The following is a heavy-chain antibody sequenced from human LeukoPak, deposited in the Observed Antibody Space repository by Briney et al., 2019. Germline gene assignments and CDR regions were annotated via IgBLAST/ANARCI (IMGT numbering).Heavy chain of an antibody. V-gene: IGHV1-69*05. CDR3: ASKRRASAAGTYYYYYMDV. CDR1: GGTFSSYA. J-gene: IGHJ6*03. Sequence: SVKVSCKASGGTFSSYAISWVQQAPGQGLEWMGGIIPIFGTANYAQKFQGRVTITTDESTSTAYMELSSLRSEDTAVYYCASKRRASAAGTYYYYYMDVWGKGTTVTVSS. CDR2: IIPIFGTA. D-gene: IGHD6-13*01.